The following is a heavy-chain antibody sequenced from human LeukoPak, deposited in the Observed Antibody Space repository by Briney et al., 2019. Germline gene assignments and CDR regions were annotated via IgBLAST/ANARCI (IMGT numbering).Heavy chain of an antibody. D-gene: IGHD2-15*01. CDR2: IKQDGSEK. CDR1: GFTFSSYW. V-gene: IGHV3-7*01. CDR3: ARLERGSLGYCSGGSCYAFDY. Sequence: PGRSLRLSCAASGFTFSSYWMSWVRQAPGKGLEWVANIKQDGSEKYYVDSVKGRFTISRDNAKNSLYLQMNSLRAEDTAVYYCARLERGSLGYCSGGSCYAFDYWGQGTLVTVSS. J-gene: IGHJ4*02.